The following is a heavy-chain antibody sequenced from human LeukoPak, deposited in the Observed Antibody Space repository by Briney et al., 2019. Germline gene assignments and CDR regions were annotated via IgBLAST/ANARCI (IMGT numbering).Heavy chain of an antibody. V-gene: IGHV4-34*01. Sequence: SETLSLTCAVYGGSFSGYYWSWIRQPPGKGLEWIGEINHSGSTNYNPSLKSRVTISVDTSKNQFSLKLSSVTAADTAVYYCARASYYGSGGDYWGQGTLVTVSS. J-gene: IGHJ4*02. CDR3: ARASYYGSGGDY. CDR2: INHSGST. D-gene: IGHD3-10*01. CDR1: GGSFSGYY.